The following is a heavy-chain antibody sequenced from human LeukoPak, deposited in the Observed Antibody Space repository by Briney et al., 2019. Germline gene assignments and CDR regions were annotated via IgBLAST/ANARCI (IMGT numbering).Heavy chain of an antibody. D-gene: IGHD2/OR15-2a*01. CDR2: IYYSGST. Sequence: PSETLSLTCTVSGGSISSSSYYWGWIRQPPGKGLEWIGSIYYSGSTYYNPSLKSRVTISVDTSKNQFSLKLSSVTAADTAVYYCARGGLIVTRPLDVWGKGTTVTVSS. V-gene: IGHV4-39*07. CDR1: GGSISSSSYY. J-gene: IGHJ6*03. CDR3: ARGGLIVTRPLDV.